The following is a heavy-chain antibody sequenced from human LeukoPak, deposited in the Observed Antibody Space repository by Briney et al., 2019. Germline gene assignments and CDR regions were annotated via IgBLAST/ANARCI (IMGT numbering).Heavy chain of an antibody. CDR3: AKGKRITMIVVVTSFDH. CDR1: GFTFSSYA. Sequence: GASLRLSCAASGFTFSSYAMSWVRQAPGKGLEWVSAISGSGGSTYYADSVKGRFTISRDNSKNTLYLQMDSLRAEDTAVYYCAKGKRITMIVVVTSFDHWGQGTLVTVSS. CDR2: ISGSGGST. J-gene: IGHJ4*02. D-gene: IGHD3-22*01. V-gene: IGHV3-23*01.